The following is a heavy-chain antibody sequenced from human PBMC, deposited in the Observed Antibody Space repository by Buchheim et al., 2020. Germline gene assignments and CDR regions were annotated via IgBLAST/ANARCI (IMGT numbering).Heavy chain of an antibody. CDR1: GFTFSDYW. Sequence: EVHLLESGGGLVQPGGSLRLSCSASGFTFSDYWMHWVRQGPGKGLMWVSRLNYDGTTTNYADSAKGRFIMSRDNAKNTLYLQLDSLRPDDTAVYYCARGPRNHYYDKSGLYHIDNWGQGTL. D-gene: IGHD3-22*01. J-gene: IGHJ4*02. CDR2: LNYDGTTT. V-gene: IGHV3-74*01. CDR3: ARGPRNHYYDKSGLYHIDN.